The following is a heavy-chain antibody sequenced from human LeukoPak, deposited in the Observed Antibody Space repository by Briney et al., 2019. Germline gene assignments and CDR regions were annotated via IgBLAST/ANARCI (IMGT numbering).Heavy chain of an antibody. V-gene: IGHV4-59*01. CDR1: GGSISSYY. D-gene: IGHD4-17*01. CDR2: IYYSGST. CDR3: ARRLRGGHDAFDI. Sequence: SETLSLTCTVSGGSISSYYWSWIRQPPGKGLEWIGYIYYSGSTNYNPSLKSRVTISVDTSKNQFSLKLSSVTAADTAVYYCARRLRGGHDAFDIWGQGTMVTVSS. J-gene: IGHJ3*02.